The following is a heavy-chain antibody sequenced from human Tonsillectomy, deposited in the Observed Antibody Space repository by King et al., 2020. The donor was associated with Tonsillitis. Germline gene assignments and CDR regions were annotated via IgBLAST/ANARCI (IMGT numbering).Heavy chain of an antibody. CDR2: IWYDGSNK. J-gene: IGHJ4*02. V-gene: IGHV3-33*01. CDR3: ARDHPRGVGATFGLDY. CDR1: GFTFSSYG. Sequence: VQLVESGGGVVQPGRSLRLSCAASGFTFSSYGMHWVRQAPGKGLEWVAVIWYDGSNKYYADSVKGRFTISRDNSKNTLYLQMNSLRAEDTAVYYWARDHPRGVGATFGLDYWGQGTLVTVSS. D-gene: IGHD1-26*01.